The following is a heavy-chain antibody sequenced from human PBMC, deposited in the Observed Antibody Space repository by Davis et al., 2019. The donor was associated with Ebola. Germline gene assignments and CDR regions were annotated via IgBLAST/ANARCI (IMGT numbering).Heavy chain of an antibody. V-gene: IGHV3-30*03. CDR2: VSYDGVNK. CDR1: GFTFSHYG. D-gene: IGHD2-8*01. CDR3: TREGCTNGVCSDDY. J-gene: IGHJ4*02. Sequence: GGSLRLSCTVSGFTFSHYGIHWVRQAPGKGLEWVAAVSYDGVNKFYADSLKGRFTISRDNSKNTLYLQINNLRVEDTAVYYCTREGCTNGVCSDDYWGQGTLVTVSS.